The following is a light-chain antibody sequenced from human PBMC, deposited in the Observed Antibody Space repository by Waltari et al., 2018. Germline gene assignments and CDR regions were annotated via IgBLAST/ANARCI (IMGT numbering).Light chain of an antibody. CDR2: KAS. CDR3: QQYSSYSRT. CDR1: QTISNW. J-gene: IGKJ1*01. Sequence: DIQMTQSPSTLSASVGDRVTITCRASQTISNWLAWYQQKPGEAPKLLIYKASSSESGVPSRFSGSGSGTEFTLTISSLQPDDFATYYCQQYSSYSRTFGQGTKVEIK. V-gene: IGKV1-5*03.